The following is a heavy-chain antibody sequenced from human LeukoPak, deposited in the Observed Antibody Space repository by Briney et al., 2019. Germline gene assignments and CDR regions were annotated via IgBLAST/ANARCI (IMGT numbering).Heavy chain of an antibody. D-gene: IGHD3-3*01. CDR2: IYPGDSDT. J-gene: IGHJ6*03. Sequence: GESLKISCKGSGYSFTSYWIGWVRQMPGKGLEWMGIIYPGDSDTRYSPSFQGQVTISADKSISTAYLQWSSLKASDTAMYYCARPRRGYYRDDYYYYYMDVWGKGTTVTVSS. CDR1: GYSFTSYW. CDR3: ARPRRGYYRDDYYYYYMDV. V-gene: IGHV5-51*01.